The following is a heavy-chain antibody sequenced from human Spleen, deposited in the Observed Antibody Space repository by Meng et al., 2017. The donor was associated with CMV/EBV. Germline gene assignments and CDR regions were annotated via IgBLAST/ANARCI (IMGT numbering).Heavy chain of an antibody. CDR2: IYPGDSDT. J-gene: IGHJ6*02. CDR3: ARHIHSSPLAAAGKEVSYYGMDV. D-gene: IGHD6-13*01. CDR1: GYSFTSYW. V-gene: IGHV5-51*01. Sequence: GGSLRLSCKGSGYSFTSYWIGWVRQMPGKGLEWMGIIYPGDSDTRYSPSFQGQVTISADKSISTAYLQWSSLKASDTAMYYCARHIHSSPLAAAGKEVSYYGMDVWGQGTTVTVSS.